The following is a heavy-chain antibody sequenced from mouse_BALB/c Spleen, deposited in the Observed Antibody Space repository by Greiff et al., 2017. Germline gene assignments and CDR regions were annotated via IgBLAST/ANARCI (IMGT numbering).Heavy chain of an antibody. CDR1: GFTFSSYT. CDR3: TGDDSWFAY. D-gene: IGHD2-4*01. Sequence: EVKLMESGGGLVKPGGSLKLSCAASGFTFSSYTMSWVRQTPEKRLEWVATISSGGSYTYYPDSVKGRFTISRDNAKNTLYLQMSSLKSEDTAMYYCTGDDSWFAYWGQGTLVTVSA. J-gene: IGHJ3*01. V-gene: IGHV5-6-4*01. CDR2: ISSGGSYT.